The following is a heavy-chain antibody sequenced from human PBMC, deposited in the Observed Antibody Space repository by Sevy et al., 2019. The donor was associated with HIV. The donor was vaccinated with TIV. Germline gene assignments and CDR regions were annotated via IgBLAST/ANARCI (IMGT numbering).Heavy chain of an antibody. J-gene: IGHJ4*02. Sequence: GGSLRLSCAASGSTFSSYGMHWVRQAPGKGLEWVAVIPYDGSNKYYADSVKGRFTISRDNSKNTLYLQMNSLRAEDMAVYYCAKKASSGDFDYWGQGTLVTVSS. CDR1: GSTFSSYG. CDR2: IPYDGSNK. D-gene: IGHD6-19*01. CDR3: AKKASSGDFDY. V-gene: IGHV3-30*18.